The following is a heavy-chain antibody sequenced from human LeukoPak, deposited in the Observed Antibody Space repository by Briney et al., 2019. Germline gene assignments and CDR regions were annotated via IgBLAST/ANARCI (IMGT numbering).Heavy chain of an antibody. CDR2: ISAYNGNT. J-gene: IGHJ6*02. Sequence: ASVKVSCKASGYTFTSYGISWVRQAPGQGLEWMGWISAYNGNTNYAQKLQGRVTMTTDTSTSTAYMELRSLRSDDTAVYYCAREGGVGATIANGYYYYGMDVWGQGTTVTVSS. V-gene: IGHV1-18*01. CDR3: AREGGVGATIANGYYYYGMDV. CDR1: GYTFTSYG. D-gene: IGHD1-26*01.